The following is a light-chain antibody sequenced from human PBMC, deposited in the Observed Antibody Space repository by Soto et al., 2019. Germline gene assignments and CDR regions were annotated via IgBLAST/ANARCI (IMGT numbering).Light chain of an antibody. V-gene: IGKV3-11*01. CDR3: QQRKDWPPLT. Sequence: EILLTQSPATLSLCPGERATLSCRASQSVSGYLAWYQQKPGQAPRLLIYDVSNRATGIPARFSGSGSVTDFTLTISSLEPEDVAVYYCQQRKDWPPLTFGGGTMVEIK. CDR2: DVS. CDR1: QSVSGY. J-gene: IGKJ4*01.